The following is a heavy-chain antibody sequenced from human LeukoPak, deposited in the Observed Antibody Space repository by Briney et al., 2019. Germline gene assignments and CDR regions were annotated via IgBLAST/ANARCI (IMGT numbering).Heavy chain of an antibody. CDR2: INPNSGGT. J-gene: IGHJ4*02. Sequence: ASVKVSCKASGYTFTDYFIHWVRQAPGQGLEWMGWINPNSGGTNYAQNFQGRVTMTRDTSISTAYMELSRLRSDDTAAYYCARDLLMRDSSGYYSVSYYFDYWGQGTLVTVSS. V-gene: IGHV1-2*02. D-gene: IGHD3-22*01. CDR1: GYTFTDYF. CDR3: ARDLLMRDSSGYYSVSYYFDY.